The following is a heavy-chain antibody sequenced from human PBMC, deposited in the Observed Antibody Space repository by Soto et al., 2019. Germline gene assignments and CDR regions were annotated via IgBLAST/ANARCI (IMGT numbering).Heavy chain of an antibody. V-gene: IGHV1-18*04. D-gene: IGHD3-10*01. CDR3: ARNYYGSGSYYYYYGMDV. J-gene: IGHJ6*02. CDR1: GYTFTSYG. CDR2: ISAYNGNT. Sequence: QVQLVQSGAEVKKPGASVKVSCKASGYTFTSYGISWVRQAPGQGLEWMGWISAYNGNTNYAQKLQGRVTMTTDTSTSTAYMELRSLRSDDTAVYYCARNYYGSGSYYYYYGMDVWGQGTTVTVSS.